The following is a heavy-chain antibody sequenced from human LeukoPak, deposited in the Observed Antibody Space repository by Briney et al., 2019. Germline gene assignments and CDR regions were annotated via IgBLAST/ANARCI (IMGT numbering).Heavy chain of an antibody. Sequence: PSETLSLTCTVSGGSISSYYWSWIRQPPGKGLEWIGYIYYSGSTNYNPSLKSRVTISVDTSKNQFSLKLSSVTAADTAVYYCAGSRGYSYGDDYWGQGTLVTVSS. D-gene: IGHD5-18*01. V-gene: IGHV4-59*01. J-gene: IGHJ4*02. CDR3: AGSRGYSYGDDY. CDR1: GGSISSYY. CDR2: IYYSGST.